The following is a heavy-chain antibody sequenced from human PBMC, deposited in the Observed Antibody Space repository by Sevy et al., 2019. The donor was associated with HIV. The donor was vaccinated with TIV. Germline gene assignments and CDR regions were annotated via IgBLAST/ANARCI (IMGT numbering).Heavy chain of an antibody. CDR1: GFTFSSYG. J-gene: IGHJ4*02. CDR3: AKDLSIAVAANFFDY. Sequence: GGSLRLSCAASGFTFSSYGMHWVRQAPGKGLEWVAVISYDGSNKYYADSVKGRFTISRDNSKNTLYLQMNSLRAEDTAVYYSAKDLSIAVAANFFDYWGQGTLVTVSS. D-gene: IGHD6-19*01. CDR2: ISYDGSNK. V-gene: IGHV3-30*18.